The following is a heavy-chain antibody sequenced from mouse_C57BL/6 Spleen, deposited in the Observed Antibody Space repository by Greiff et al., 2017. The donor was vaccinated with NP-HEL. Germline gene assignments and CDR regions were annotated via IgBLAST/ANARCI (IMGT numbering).Heavy chain of an antibody. CDR3: TRGGRGYFDY. J-gene: IGHJ2*01. D-gene: IGHD1-1*02. Sequence: QVQLQQSGAELVRPGASVTLSCKASGYTFTDYEMHWVKQTPVHGLEWIGAIDPETGGTAYNQKFKGKAILTADKSSSTAYMELRSLTSEDSVVYYCTRGGRGYFDYWGQGTTLTVSS. CDR2: IDPETGGT. V-gene: IGHV1-15*01. CDR1: GYTFTDYE.